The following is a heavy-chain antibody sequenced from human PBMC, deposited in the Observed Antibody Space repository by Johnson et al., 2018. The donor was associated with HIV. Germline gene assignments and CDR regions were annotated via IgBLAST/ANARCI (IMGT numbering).Heavy chain of an antibody. CDR2: IRYDGSNK. J-gene: IGHJ3*02. CDR3: ARHHPASDAFDI. CDR1: GFIFNNYG. V-gene: IGHV3-30*02. Sequence: QVQLVESGGGVVQPGGSLRLSCAASGFIFNNYGMHWVRQAPGRGLEWVAFIRYDGSNKYYADSVKGRFTISRDNSKNTLYLQMNSLRAEDTAVYYCARHHPASDAFDIWGQGTMVSVSS. D-gene: IGHD2-2*01.